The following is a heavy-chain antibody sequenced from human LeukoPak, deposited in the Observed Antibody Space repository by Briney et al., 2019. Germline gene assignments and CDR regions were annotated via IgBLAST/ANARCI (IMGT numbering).Heavy chain of an antibody. CDR1: GYTFTAHD. CDR3: ARGRQMSINWYFDL. D-gene: IGHD3-10*01. CDR2: MNPKSGST. J-gene: IGHJ2*01. V-gene: IGHV1-8*03. Sequence: GASVKVSCKTSGYTFTAHDIFWVRQAAGQGLEWMGWMNPKSGSTAYAQKVQGRVTFTRNTSITTAYLDLTNLRYEDTAMYYCARGRQMSINWYFDLRGRGTQVTVAS.